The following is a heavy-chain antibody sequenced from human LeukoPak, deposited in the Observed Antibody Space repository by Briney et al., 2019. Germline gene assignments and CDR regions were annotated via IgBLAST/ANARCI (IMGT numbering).Heavy chain of an antibody. D-gene: IGHD5-18*01. CDR3: ARARRYSYAPNWFDP. J-gene: IGHJ5*02. CDR1: GYTFTGYY. Sequence: ASVKVSCKASGYTFTGYYMHWVRQAPGQGLEWMGWINPNSGGTNYAQKFQGRVTMTRDTSISTAYMELSRLRSDDTAVYYCARARRYSYAPNWFDPWGQGTLVTVSS. CDR2: INPNSGGT. V-gene: IGHV1-2*02.